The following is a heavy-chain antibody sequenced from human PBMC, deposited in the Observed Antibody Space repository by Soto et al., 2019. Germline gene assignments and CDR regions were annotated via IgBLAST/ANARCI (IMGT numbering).Heavy chain of an antibody. D-gene: IGHD3-9*01. CDR3: AKDSSGYFDWLLSY. CDR1: GFTFSSYA. V-gene: IGHV3-23*01. J-gene: IGHJ4*02. CDR2: ISGSGGST. Sequence: GGSLRLSCAASGFTFSSYAMSWVRQAPGKGLEWVSAISGSGGSTYYADSVKGRFTISRDNSKNTLYLQMNSLRAEDTAVYYWAKDSSGYFDWLLSYWGQGTLVTVS.